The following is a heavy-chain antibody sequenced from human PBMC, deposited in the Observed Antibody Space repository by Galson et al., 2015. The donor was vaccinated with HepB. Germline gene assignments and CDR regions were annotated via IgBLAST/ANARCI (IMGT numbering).Heavy chain of an antibody. CDR3: ARSLPYCSSTSCRFHYMDV. CDR1: GYTFTSYY. V-gene: IGHV1-46*01. CDR2: INPSGGST. D-gene: IGHD2-2*01. Sequence: SVKVSCKASGYTFTSYYMHWVRQAPGQGLEWMGIINPSGGSTSYAQKFQGRVTMTRDTSTSTVYMELSSLRSEDTAVYYCARSLPYCSSTSCRFHYMDVWGKGTTVTVS. J-gene: IGHJ6*03.